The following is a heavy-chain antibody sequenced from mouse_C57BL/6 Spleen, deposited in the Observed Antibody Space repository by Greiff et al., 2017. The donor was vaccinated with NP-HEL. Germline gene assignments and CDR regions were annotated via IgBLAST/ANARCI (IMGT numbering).Heavy chain of an antibody. Sequence: EVMLVESGPGLAKPSQTLSLTCSVTGYSITSDYWNWILKFPGNKLESIGYISYSVTTYYNPSLKSRISITRDTSKNQYYRRLNSVTTEDTATYYCARYKTTEGYFDVWGTGTTVTVSS. J-gene: IGHJ1*03. V-gene: IGHV3-8*01. CDR3: ARYKTTEGYFDV. D-gene: IGHD1-1*01. CDR2: ISYSVTT. CDR1: GYSITSDY.